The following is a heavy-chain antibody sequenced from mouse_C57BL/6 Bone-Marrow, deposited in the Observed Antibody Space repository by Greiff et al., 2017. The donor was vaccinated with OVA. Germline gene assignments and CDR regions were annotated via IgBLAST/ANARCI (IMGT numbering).Heavy chain of an antibody. D-gene: IGHD1-1*01. CDR3: ARWDYGSSAYAMDY. CDR1: GYAFTNYL. J-gene: IGHJ4*01. CDR2: INPGSGGT. V-gene: IGHV1-54*01. Sequence: VQLQESGAELVRPGTSVKVSCKASGYAFTNYLIEWVKQRPGQGLEWIGVINPGSGGTNYNEKFKGKATLTADKSSSTAYMQLSSLTSEDSAVYFCARWDYGSSAYAMDYWGQGTSVTVSS.